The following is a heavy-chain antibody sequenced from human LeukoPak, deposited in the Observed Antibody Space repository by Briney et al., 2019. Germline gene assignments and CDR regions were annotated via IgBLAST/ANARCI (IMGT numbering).Heavy chain of an antibody. J-gene: IGHJ5*02. CDR2: ISSSSSYI. Sequence: GGSLRLSCAASGFTFSSYSMNWVRQAPGKGLEWVSSISSSSSYIYYADSVKGRFTISRDNAKNSLYLQMNSLRVEDTAVYYCARAMVRGVNWFDPWGQGTLVTVSS. D-gene: IGHD3-10*01. CDR3: ARAMVRGVNWFDP. CDR1: GFTFSSYS. V-gene: IGHV3-21*01.